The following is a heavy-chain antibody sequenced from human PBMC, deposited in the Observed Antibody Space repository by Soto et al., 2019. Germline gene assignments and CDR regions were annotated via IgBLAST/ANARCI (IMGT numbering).Heavy chain of an antibody. CDR1: RDSISNYY. J-gene: IGHJ4*02. Sequence: PSETLPLTCSFPRDSISNYYWSWIRQPPGKGLEWMGYIYYSASTNYKPSLNYNPSLKSRVTISLDTSQNQFSLKLTSMTAADTAVYYCATGRVYYGSEYWGQRTLVTVSS. V-gene: IGHV4-59*01. CDR2: IYYSAST. D-gene: IGHD3-10*01. CDR3: ATGRVYYGSEY.